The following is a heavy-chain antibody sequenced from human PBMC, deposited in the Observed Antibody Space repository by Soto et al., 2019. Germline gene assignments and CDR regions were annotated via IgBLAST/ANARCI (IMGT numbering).Heavy chain of an antibody. J-gene: IGHJ6*04. CDR1: GFTFSSYA. V-gene: IGHV3-30-3*01. CDR3: AREGATVTSTHYYYYGMVV. Sequence: CLILSCAASGFTFSSYAMHWVRHAPGKGLEWVAVISYDGSNKYYADSVKGRFTISRDNSKNTLYLQMNRLRAEDTAVYYCAREGATVTSTHYYYYGMVVWGEGTQVTVSS. CDR2: ISYDGSNK. D-gene: IGHD4-4*01.